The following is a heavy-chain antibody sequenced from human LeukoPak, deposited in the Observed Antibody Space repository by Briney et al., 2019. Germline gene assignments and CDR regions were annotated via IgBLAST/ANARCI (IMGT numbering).Heavy chain of an antibody. CDR2: IYYSGST. Sequence: SETLSLTCTVSGGSVSSGSYYWSRIRQPPGKGLEWIGYIYYSGSTNYNPSLKSRVTISVDTSKNQFSLNLSSVTAADTAVYYCARDTNYYDSSGYDGYWGQGTLVTVSS. V-gene: IGHV4-61*01. D-gene: IGHD3-22*01. CDR1: GGSVSSGSYY. CDR3: ARDTNYYDSSGYDGY. J-gene: IGHJ4*02.